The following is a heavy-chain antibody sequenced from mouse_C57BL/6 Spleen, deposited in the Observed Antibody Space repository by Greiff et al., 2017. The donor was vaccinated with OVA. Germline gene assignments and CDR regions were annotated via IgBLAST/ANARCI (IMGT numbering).Heavy chain of an antibody. CDR3: ARWLVDYPSYYAMDY. J-gene: IGHJ4*01. D-gene: IGHD2-4*01. Sequence: QVQLQQPGTELVKPGASVKLSCKASGYTFTSYWMHWVKQRPGQGLEWIGNINPSNGGTNYNEKFKSKATLTVDKSSSTAYMQLSSLPSEDSAVYYCARWLVDYPSYYAMDYWGQGTSVTVSS. CDR1: GYTFTSYW. CDR2: INPSNGGT. V-gene: IGHV1-53*01.